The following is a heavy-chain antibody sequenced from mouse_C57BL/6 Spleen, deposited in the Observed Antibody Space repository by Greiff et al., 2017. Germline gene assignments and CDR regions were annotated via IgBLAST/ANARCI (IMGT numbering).Heavy chain of an antibody. J-gene: IGHJ2*01. CDR3: ARRGDGSSYGY. V-gene: IGHV1-63*01. CDR1: GYTFTNYW. D-gene: IGHD1-1*01. CDR2: IYPGGGYT. Sequence: VQGVESGAELVRPGTSVKMSCKASGYTFTNYWIGWAKQRPGHGLEWIGDIYPGGGYTNYNEKFKGKATLTADKSSSTAYMQFSSLTSEDSAIYYCARRGDGSSYGYWGQGTTLTVSS.